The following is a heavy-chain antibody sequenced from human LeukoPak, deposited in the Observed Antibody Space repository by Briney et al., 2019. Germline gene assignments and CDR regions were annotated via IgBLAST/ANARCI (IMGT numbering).Heavy chain of an antibody. D-gene: IGHD7-27*01. CDR2: ISSSSSTI. Sequence: GGSLRLSCAASGFTFSSYSMNWVRQAPGKGLEWVSYISSSSSTIYYADSVKGRFTISRDNAKNSLYLQMNSLRAEDTAVYYCERSGESAWYYMDVWGKGTTVTVSS. V-gene: IGHV3-48*01. J-gene: IGHJ6*03. CDR3: ERSGESAWYYMDV. CDR1: GFTFSSYS.